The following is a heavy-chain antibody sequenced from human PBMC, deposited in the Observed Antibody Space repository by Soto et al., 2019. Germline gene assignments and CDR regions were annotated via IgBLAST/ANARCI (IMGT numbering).Heavy chain of an antibody. CDR2: INDSGGRT. V-gene: IGHV3-23*01. D-gene: IGHD2-15*01. CDR3: AKGIDGSCYGALGQ. CDR1: GFTFSTYA. J-gene: IGHJ4*02. Sequence: GGSLRLSCAASGFTFSTYAMTWVRQAPGKGLEWVSVINDSGGRTYYADSVKGRFTISRDNSSNTVFLQMNSLRAEDTALYYCAKGIDGSCYGALGQWGQGALVTVSS.